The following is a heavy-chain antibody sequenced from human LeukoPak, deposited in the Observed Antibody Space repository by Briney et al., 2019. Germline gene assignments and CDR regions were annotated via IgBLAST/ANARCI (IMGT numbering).Heavy chain of an antibody. J-gene: IGHJ3*01. Sequence: GGSLRLSCAASGFTFRSHGMHWVRLAPGKGLEWVAFISYDGGNKYYADSVKGRFTISRDNSQNTVYLQMNSLRVEDTALYYCAREQYSESSWVLGAFDLWGQGTMVIVSS. V-gene: IGHV3-30*03. CDR3: AREQYSESSWVLGAFDL. D-gene: IGHD6-6*01. CDR2: ISYDGGNK. CDR1: GFTFRSHG.